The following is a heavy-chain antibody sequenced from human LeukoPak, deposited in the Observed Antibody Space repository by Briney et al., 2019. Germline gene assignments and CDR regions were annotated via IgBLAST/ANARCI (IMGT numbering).Heavy chain of an antibody. CDR1: GFTFSSHG. D-gene: IGHD5-24*01. J-gene: IGHJ4*02. CDR3: AKDFEMATVNYYFDY. Sequence: GGSLRLSCAASGFTFSSHGMHWVRQTPGKGLEWVAVILYDGSNKYYVDSVKGRFTISRDNSKNTLYLQMNSLRVEDTAVYYCAKDFEMATVNYYFDYWGQGTLVTVSP. CDR2: ILYDGSNK. V-gene: IGHV3-30*18.